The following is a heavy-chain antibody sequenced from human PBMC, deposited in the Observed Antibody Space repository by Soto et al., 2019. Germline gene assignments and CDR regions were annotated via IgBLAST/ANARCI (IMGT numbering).Heavy chain of an antibody. CDR2: IFYSGIN. J-gene: IGHJ5*02. Sequence: SETLSLTCTVSRGSISSGGYYWSWLRHHPGKGLEWIGSIFYSGINHYNPSLKSRCSMSVDTSKRQLSLRLRSATVADTAVYYCARGRTYYDPWGQGTLVTVSS. V-gene: IGHV4-31*03. CDR1: RGSISSGGYY. D-gene: IGHD3-10*01. CDR3: ARGRTYYDP.